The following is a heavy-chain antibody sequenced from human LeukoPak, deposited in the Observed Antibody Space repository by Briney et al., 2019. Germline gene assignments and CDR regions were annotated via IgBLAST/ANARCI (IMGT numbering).Heavy chain of an antibody. J-gene: IGHJ6*03. CDR3: ARLSYAPRKYYYYYYYMDV. V-gene: IGHV3-21*01. CDR1: GFTFSSYS. Sequence: GGSLRLSCAASGFTFSSYSMNWVRQAPGKGLEWVSSISSSSSYIYYADSVKGRFTISRDNAKNSLYLQMNSLRAEDTAVYYCARLSYAPRKYYYYYYYMDVWGKGTTVTVSS. CDR2: ISSSSSYI. D-gene: IGHD2-2*01.